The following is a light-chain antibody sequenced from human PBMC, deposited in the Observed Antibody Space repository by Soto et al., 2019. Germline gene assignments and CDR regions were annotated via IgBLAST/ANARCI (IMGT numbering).Light chain of an antibody. CDR1: QSVSKNY. CDR3: QQYGRSGT. CDR2: GAS. J-gene: IGKJ2*02. Sequence: VLTQSKITLTLSPGNSAIFSCRASQSVSKNYLAWYQQKAGQAPRRLIYGASNRATGIPDRFSGSGSGTDFTLTISRLEPEDFAVYYCQQYGRSGTFG. V-gene: IGKV3-20*01.